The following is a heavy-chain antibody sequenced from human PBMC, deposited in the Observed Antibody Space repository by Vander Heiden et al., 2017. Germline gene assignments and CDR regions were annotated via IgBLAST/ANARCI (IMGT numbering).Heavy chain of an antibody. Sequence: EVQLVESGGGLVQPGGSLRLSCAASGLTFSNTWMSWVRQAPGKGLEWVANIKQDGSAKNYMDSVKGRFTVSRNNAENSLFLQMSSLRDEDTAVYYCAKNGGAHGMDVWGQGTTVTVSS. CDR3: AKNGGAHGMDV. J-gene: IGHJ6*02. CDR2: IKQDGSAK. D-gene: IGHD4-17*01. V-gene: IGHV3-7*01. CDR1: GLTFSNTW.